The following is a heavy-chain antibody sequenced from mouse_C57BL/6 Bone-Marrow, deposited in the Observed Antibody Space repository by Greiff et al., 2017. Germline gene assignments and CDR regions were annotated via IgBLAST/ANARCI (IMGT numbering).Heavy chain of an antibody. J-gene: IGHJ3*02. CDR1: GYTFTSYW. CDR3: ARNGNYSFAW. Sequence: QVQLQQPGAELVKPGASVKLSCKASGYTFTSYWMQWVKQRPGQGLEWIGEIDPSDIYTNYNQKFKGKATLTVDTSSSTAYMQLSSLTSEDSAVYYCARNGNYSFAWWGQGTLVTVSA. V-gene: IGHV1-50*01. D-gene: IGHD2-1*01. CDR2: IDPSDIYT.